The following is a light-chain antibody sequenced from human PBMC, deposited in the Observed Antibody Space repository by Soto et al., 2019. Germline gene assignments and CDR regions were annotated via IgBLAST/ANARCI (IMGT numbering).Light chain of an antibody. Sequence: QSVLTQPASVPGSPGQSIALSCTGTSSDVGGYNYVSWYQQHPGNAPKLMIYEVSNRPSGVSNRFSGSKSGNTASLTISGLQAEDEADYYCSSYSSSSTLDYVFGTGTKVTVL. CDR1: SSDVGGYNY. CDR3: SSYSSSSTLDYV. J-gene: IGLJ1*01. V-gene: IGLV2-14*01. CDR2: EVS.